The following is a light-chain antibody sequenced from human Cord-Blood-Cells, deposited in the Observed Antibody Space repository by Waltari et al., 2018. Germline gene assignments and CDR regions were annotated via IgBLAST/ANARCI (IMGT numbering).Light chain of an antibody. J-gene: IGLJ2*01. CDR1: SSDVGGYNY. Sequence: QSALTQPASVSGSPGQSITISCTGTSSDVGGYNYVSWYQQHPGKAPKLMIYDVSTRPSGVANRFSGSKSGNTAARTISGLQAEDEADYYCSSYTSSSTVVFGGGTKLTVL. CDR3: SSYTSSSTVV. V-gene: IGLV2-14*01. CDR2: DVS.